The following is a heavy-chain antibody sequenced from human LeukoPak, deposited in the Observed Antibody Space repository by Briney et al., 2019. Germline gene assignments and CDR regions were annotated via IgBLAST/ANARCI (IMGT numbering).Heavy chain of an antibody. D-gene: IGHD1-26*01. CDR1: GYSISSGFY. J-gene: IGHJ4*02. CDR3: ARGVNSGYFDY. Sequence: SETLSLTCTVSGYSISSGFYWGWIRQPPGKGLEWIGSIYHSGSTYYNPSLKSRVTMSVDTSKNQFSLKLSSVTAADTAVYYCARGVNSGYFDYCGQGTLVTVSS. V-gene: IGHV4-38-2*02. CDR2: IYHSGST.